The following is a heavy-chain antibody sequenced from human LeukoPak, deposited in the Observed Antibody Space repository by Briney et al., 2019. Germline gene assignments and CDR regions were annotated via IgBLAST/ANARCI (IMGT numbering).Heavy chain of an antibody. CDR3: AKGSYDPFDP. V-gene: IGHV3-23*01. J-gene: IGHJ5*02. CDR2: ISGSGGST. Sequence: PGGSLRLSCAASGFTFSNYAITWVRQAPGKGLEWVSAISGSGGSTYYADSVKGRFTISRDNSKNRLFLQMNSLRAEDTAVYYCAKGSYDPFDPWGQGTLVTVSS. D-gene: IGHD3-16*01. CDR1: GFTFSNYA.